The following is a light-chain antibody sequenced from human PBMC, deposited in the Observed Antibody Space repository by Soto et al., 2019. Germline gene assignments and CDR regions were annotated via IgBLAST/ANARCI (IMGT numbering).Light chain of an antibody. Sequence: DIHMDQSPSALSASVGDRVTITCRASQDVSHWLAWYQQKPGQAPKLVIYKASSLESGFPSRFSGRGSGTEFPLTIRDLQHDDFATYYGQHYDSNPYTFGQGTSLELK. J-gene: IGKJ2*01. CDR3: QHYDSNPYT. CDR2: KAS. V-gene: IGKV1-5*03. CDR1: QDVSHW.